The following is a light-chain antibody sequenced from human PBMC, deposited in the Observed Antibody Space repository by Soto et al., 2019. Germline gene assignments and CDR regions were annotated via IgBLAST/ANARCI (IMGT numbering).Light chain of an antibody. CDR2: AAS. CDR1: QGIRSD. Sequence: AIQMTQSPSSLSASVGDRVTITCRASQGIRSDVGWYQQKPGQAPKVLMYAASRLHSGVPSRFSGSGSGTDFVLTISSLQLEDVATYYCLQNNNYPLTFGGGTKVDIK. CDR3: LQNNNYPLT. V-gene: IGKV1-6*01. J-gene: IGKJ4*01.